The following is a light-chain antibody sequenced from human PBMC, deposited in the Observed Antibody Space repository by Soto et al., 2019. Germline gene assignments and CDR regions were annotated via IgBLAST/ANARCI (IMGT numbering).Light chain of an antibody. V-gene: IGKV3-20*01. CDR1: EFVTSTY. CDR3: QQYFTSRT. CDR2: GGS. Sequence: IVLTQSPATLSLSTGERATLSCRASEFVTSTYLAWYQQKPGQAPRLLIYGGSNRATGTPDRFRGSGSGTDFTLTISRLEPEDFAVYYCQQYFTSRTFGQGTKVDIK. J-gene: IGKJ1*01.